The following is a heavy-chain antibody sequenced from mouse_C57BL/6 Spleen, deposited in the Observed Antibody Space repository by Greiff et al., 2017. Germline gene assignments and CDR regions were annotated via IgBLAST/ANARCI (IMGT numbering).Heavy chain of an antibody. CDR1: GYTFTSYG. Sequence: VQLQESGAELARPGASVKLSCKASGYTFTSYGISWVKQRTGQGLEGIGEIYPRSGNTYYNEKFKGKATLTADKSSSTAYMELRSLTSEDSAVYFCARMGHYYGSSYVGFAYWGQGTLVTVSA. J-gene: IGHJ3*01. V-gene: IGHV1-81*01. D-gene: IGHD1-1*01. CDR3: ARMGHYYGSSYVGFAY. CDR2: IYPRSGNT.